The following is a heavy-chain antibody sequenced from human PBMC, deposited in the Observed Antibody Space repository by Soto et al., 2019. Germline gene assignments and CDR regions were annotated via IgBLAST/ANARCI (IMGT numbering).Heavy chain of an antibody. Sequence: PGWSLRLSCASSVFTFTTYWMHWVRQAPGKGLVWVSRINSDGSTSNYADSVKGRFTISRDNAKNTLYLQMNSLRAEDTAVYYCTSGGNSHLFDYWGQGALVTVSS. J-gene: IGHJ4*01. CDR1: VFTFTTYW. D-gene: IGHD2-15*01. V-gene: IGHV3-74*01. CDR2: INSDGSTS. CDR3: TSGGNSHLFDY.